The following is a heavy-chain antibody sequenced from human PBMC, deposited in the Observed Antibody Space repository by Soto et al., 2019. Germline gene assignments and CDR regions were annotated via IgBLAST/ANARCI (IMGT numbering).Heavy chain of an antibody. J-gene: IGHJ6*02. Sequence: GASVKVSCKASGGTFSSYAISWVRQAPGQGLEWMGGIIPIFGTANYAQKFQGRVTITADESTSTAYMELSSPRSEDTAVYYCARVKRSPGTTVISYYYYGMDVWGQGTTVTVSS. D-gene: IGHD4-4*01. CDR3: ARVKRSPGTTVISYYYYGMDV. CDR1: GGTFSSYA. CDR2: IIPIFGTA. V-gene: IGHV1-69*13.